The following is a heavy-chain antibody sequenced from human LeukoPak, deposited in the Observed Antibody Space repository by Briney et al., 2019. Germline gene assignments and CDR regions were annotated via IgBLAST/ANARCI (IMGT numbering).Heavy chain of an antibody. CDR1: GFTFSGSA. V-gene: IGHV3-73*01. J-gene: IGHJ6*03. CDR2: IRSKANSYAT. Sequence: GGSLRLSCAASGFTFSGSAMHWVRQASGKGLEWVGRIRSKANSYATAYAASVKGRFTISRDDSKNTAYLQMNSLKTEDTAVYYCARDDATTRYYYYYMDVWGKGTTVTVSS. CDR3: ARDDATTRYYYYYMDV. D-gene: IGHD5-24*01.